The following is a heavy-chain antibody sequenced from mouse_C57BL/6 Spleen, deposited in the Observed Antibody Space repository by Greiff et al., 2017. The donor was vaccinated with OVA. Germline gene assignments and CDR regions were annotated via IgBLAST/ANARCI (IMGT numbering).Heavy chain of an antibody. CDR2: INPSSGYT. CDR1: GYTFTSYT. CDR3: ARGANWGLFDY. J-gene: IGHJ2*01. V-gene: IGHV1-4*01. D-gene: IGHD4-1*01. Sequence: VQLQQSGAELARPGASVKMSCKASGYTFTSYTMHWVKQRPGQGLEWIGYINPSSGYTKYNQKFKDKATLTADKSSSTAYMQLSSLTSEDSAVYYCARGANWGLFDYWGQGTTLTVSS.